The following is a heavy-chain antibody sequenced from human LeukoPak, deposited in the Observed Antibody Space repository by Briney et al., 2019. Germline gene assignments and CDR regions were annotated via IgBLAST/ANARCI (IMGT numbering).Heavy chain of an antibody. J-gene: IGHJ5*02. CDR1: GGSISSYY. CDR2: IYTSGST. D-gene: IGHD2-15*01. V-gene: IGHV4-4*07. Sequence: PSETLSLTCTVSGGSISSYYWSWIRQPAGKGLEWIGRIYTSGSTNYNPSLKSRVTMSVDTSKNQFSLKLSSVTAADTAVYYCAREANIVVVVAAISDNWFDPWGQGTLVTVSS. CDR3: AREANIVVVVAAISDNWFDP.